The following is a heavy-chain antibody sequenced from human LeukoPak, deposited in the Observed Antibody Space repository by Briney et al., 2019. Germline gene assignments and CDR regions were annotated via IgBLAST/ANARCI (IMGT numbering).Heavy chain of an antibody. D-gene: IGHD6-19*01. CDR3: ARDRRYSSGWYYFDY. J-gene: IGHJ4*02. CDR2: IYISGST. V-gene: IGHV4-4*07. Sequence: PSETLSLTCTVSGGSISSYYWSWIRQPAGKGLEWIGRIYISGSTNYNPSLKSRVTMSVDTSKNQFSLKLSSVTAADTAVYYCARDRRYSSGWYYFDYWGQGTLVTVSS. CDR1: GGSISSYY.